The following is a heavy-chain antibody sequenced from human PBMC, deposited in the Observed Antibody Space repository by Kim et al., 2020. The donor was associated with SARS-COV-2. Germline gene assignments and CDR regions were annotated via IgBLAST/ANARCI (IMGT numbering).Heavy chain of an antibody. D-gene: IGHD1-26*01. CDR3: AKDFSVGATRRYYFDY. J-gene: IGHJ4*02. Sequence: SGKGRFTIARDNSKNTLYLQMNSLRAEDTAVYYCAKDFSVGATRRYYFDYWGQGTLVTVSS. V-gene: IGHV3-23*01.